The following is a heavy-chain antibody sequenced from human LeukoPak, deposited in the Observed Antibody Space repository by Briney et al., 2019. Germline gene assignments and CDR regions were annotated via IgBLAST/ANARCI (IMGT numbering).Heavy chain of an antibody. V-gene: IGHV3-30*04. CDR2: ISYDGSNK. CDR1: GFTFSSCA. J-gene: IGHJ3*02. Sequence: GGSLRLSCAASGFTFSSCAMHWVRQAPGKGLEWVAVISYDGSNKYYADSVKGRFTISRDNSKNTLYLQMNSLRAEDTAVYYCARDTHLYYYDSSGYAFDIWGQGTMVTVSS. CDR3: ARDTHLYYYDSSGYAFDI. D-gene: IGHD3-22*01.